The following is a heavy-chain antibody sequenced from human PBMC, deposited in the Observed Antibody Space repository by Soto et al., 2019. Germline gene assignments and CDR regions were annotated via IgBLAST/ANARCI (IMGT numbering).Heavy chain of an antibody. CDR1: GFSVTANY. J-gene: IGHJ4*02. CDR2: IYSGGST. D-gene: IGHD5-12*01. V-gene: IGHV3-53*01. Sequence: EVQVVESGGGLIQPGGSLRLSCEVSGFSVTANYMSWVRQAPGKGLEWVSVIYSGGSTYYIDSVKGRLSISRDISKNTLYLQMNSLRAADTAVYYCHGYGYWGQGTLVTVSS. CDR3: HGYGY.